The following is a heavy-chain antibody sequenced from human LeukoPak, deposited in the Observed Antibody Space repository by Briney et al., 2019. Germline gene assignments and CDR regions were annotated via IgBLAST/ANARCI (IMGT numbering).Heavy chain of an antibody. J-gene: IGHJ4*02. CDR3: ASLDPFDY. Sequence: GGSLRLSCAASGFTFRSYEMHWGRLTPGKGLTWVSRINSDGTKTDYADSVKGRFTISRDNGKNTLYLQMNSLRAEDTAIYYCASLDPFDYWGQGTLVTVSS. CDR1: GFTFRSYE. CDR2: INSDGTKT. V-gene: IGHV3-74*01.